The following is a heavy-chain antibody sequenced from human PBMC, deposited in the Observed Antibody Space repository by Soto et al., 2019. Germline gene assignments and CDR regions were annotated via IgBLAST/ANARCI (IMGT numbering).Heavy chain of an antibody. Sequence: GASVKVSCKASGGTFSSYAISWVRQAPGQGLEWMGGIIPIFGTANYAQKFQGRVTITADESTSTAYMELSSLRSEDTAVYYCARGTVTTATNWFDPWGQGTLVTVSS. D-gene: IGHD4-17*01. CDR1: GGTFSSYA. J-gene: IGHJ5*02. CDR2: IIPIFGTA. CDR3: ARGTVTTATNWFDP. V-gene: IGHV1-69*13.